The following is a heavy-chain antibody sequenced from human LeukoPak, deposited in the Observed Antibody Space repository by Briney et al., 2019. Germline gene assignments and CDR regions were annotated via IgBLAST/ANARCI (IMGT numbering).Heavy chain of an antibody. D-gene: IGHD6-13*01. V-gene: IGHV3-30*18. CDR3: AKVGIAAAGMVDY. J-gene: IGHJ4*02. CDR1: GFTFSSYG. CDR2: ISYDGSNK. Sequence: GGSLRLSCAASGFTFSSYGMHWVRQAPGKGLEWVAVISYDGSNKYYADSVKGRFTISRDNSKNTLYLQMNSLRAEDTVVYYCAKVGIAAAGMVDYWGQGTLVIVSS.